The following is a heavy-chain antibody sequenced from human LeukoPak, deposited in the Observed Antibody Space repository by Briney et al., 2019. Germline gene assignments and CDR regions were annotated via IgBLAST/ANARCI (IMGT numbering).Heavy chain of an antibody. CDR2: IKREVDGGIT. CDR3: TTIRGFCGGRSCLGY. J-gene: IGHJ4*02. V-gene: IGHV3-15*01. D-gene: IGHD2-15*01. CDR1: GFTFSHAW. Sequence: GGSLRLSCAVSGFTFSHAWMSWVRQAPGKGLEWFVRIKREVDGGITDYAAPVKDRFTIARDDSKNTLYLQMNSLKSEDTAVYYCTTIRGFCGGRSCLGYWGQGTLVTVSS.